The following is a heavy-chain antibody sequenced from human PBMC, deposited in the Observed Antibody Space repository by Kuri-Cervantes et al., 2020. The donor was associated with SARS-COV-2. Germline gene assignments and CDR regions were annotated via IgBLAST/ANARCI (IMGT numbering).Heavy chain of an antibody. J-gene: IGHJ6*02. Sequence: GESLKISCVASEFNFRYYGMYWVRQAPGKGLEWVAHISYDGRDIHFRESVKGRFTVSRDNSKNTLCLQMNSLRLEDTGVYFCAKPGSVRGIIREDHYGLDVWGQGTTVTVSS. CDR2: ISYDGRDI. CDR1: EFNFRYYG. D-gene: IGHD3-10*01. V-gene: IGHV3-30*18. CDR3: AKPGSVRGIIREDHYGLDV.